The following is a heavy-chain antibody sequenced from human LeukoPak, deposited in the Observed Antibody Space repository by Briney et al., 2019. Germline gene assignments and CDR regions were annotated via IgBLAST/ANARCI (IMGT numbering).Heavy chain of an antibody. V-gene: IGHV3-21*01. CDR1: GFTFSSYS. J-gene: IGHJ4*02. CDR2: ISSSSSYI. CDR3: ARALYYYDSSGYQPFDY. Sequence: GGSLRLSCAASGFTFSSYSMNWFRQAPGKGLEWVSSISSSSSYIYYADSVKGRFTISRDNAKNSLYLQMNSLRAEDTAVYYCARALYYYDSSGYQPFDYWGQGTLVTVSS. D-gene: IGHD3-22*01.